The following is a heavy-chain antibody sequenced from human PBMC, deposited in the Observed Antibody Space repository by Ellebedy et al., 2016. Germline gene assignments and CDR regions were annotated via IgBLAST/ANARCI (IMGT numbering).Heavy chain of an antibody. J-gene: IGHJ4*02. CDR1: GYTFSTYG. CDR3: ARGMFPVGRNDFWSGYHFDY. CDR2: INAGNGAT. D-gene: IGHD3-3*01. V-gene: IGHV1-3*01. Sequence: ASVKVSCXASGYTFSTYGMHWVRQAPGQRLEWMGWINAGNGATKYSERFQTRVTITIVTPAKMAYMDLSSLRSDDTAVYYCARGMFPVGRNDFWSGYHFDYWGQGTLVTVSS.